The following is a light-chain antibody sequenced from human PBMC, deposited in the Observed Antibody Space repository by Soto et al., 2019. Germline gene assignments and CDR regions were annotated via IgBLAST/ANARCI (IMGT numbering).Light chain of an antibody. CDR3: QQYHSGPIT. CDR2: WAS. Sequence: DIVMTQSPDSLTVSLGERATINCKSSQSVLSSSNNKNYLAWHQQKAGQPPKVLIYWASTRESGVPDRFGGSGSGTDFTLTINDLQAEEVAVYYCQQYHSGPITFGQGTRLEIK. J-gene: IGKJ5*01. V-gene: IGKV4-1*01. CDR1: QSVLSSSNNKNY.